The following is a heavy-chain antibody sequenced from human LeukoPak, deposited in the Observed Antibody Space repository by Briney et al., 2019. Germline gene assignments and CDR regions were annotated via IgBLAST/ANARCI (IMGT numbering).Heavy chain of an antibody. V-gene: IGHV3-7*01. D-gene: IGHD6-19*01. CDR1: GFTFNAYW. CDR2: IKKDGSET. Sequence: TGGSLRLSCAAPGFTFNAYWMNWVRQAPGKGLEWVANIKKDGSETKYVDSLRGRFTISRDNAKSSLYLQIDTLTVEDTAVYYCSGGGGWLMDVWGKGTTVTVSS. CDR3: SGGGGWLMDV. J-gene: IGHJ6*03.